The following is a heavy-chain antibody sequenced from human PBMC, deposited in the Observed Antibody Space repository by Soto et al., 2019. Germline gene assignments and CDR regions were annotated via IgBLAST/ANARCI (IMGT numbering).Heavy chain of an antibody. CDR2: IYSSGST. CDR1: GGSISSSSYY. Sequence: SETLSPTCTVSGGSISSSSYYWGWIRQPPGKGLEWSGSIYSSGSTYYNPSLKSRVTISVDTSKNQFSLKLSSVTAADTAVYYCARLISGYWGQGTLVTVSS. V-gene: IGHV4-39*01. J-gene: IGHJ4*02. CDR3: ARLISGY. D-gene: IGHD1-26*01.